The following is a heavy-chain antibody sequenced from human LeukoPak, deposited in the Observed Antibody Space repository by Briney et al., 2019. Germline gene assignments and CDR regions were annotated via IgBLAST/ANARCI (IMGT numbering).Heavy chain of an antibody. CDR1: GFTFSSYA. Sequence: GRSLRLSCAASGFTFSSYAMHWARQAPGKGLEWVAVISYDGSNKYYADSVKGRFTISRDNSKNTLYLQMNSLRAEDTAVYYCARENQVRAFDIWGQGTMVTVSS. V-gene: IGHV3-30-3*01. CDR3: ARENQVRAFDI. J-gene: IGHJ3*02. CDR2: ISYDGSNK.